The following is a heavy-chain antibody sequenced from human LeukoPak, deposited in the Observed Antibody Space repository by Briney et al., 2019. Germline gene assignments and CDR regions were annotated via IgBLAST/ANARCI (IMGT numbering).Heavy chain of an antibody. CDR2: IIPILGTA. Sequence: SVKVSCKASGGPFTTYAISWVRQAPGQGLEWMGRIIPILGTANYAQKFQGRVTITADKSTNTAYTELSSLRSEDTAVYYCARDLRAPGNYYYYMDVWGKGTTVTVS. CDR1: GGPFTTYA. CDR3: ARDLRAPGNYYYYMDV. V-gene: IGHV1-69*04. J-gene: IGHJ6*03.